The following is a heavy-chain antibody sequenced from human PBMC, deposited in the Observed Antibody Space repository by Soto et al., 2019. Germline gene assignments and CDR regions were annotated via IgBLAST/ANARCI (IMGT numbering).Heavy chain of an antibody. CDR2: IYYSGST. V-gene: IGHV4-39*01. D-gene: IGHD3-10*01. CDR1: GGSISSSSYY. CDR3: ARKVVWFGELLYYYYGMDV. Sequence: SETLSLTCTVSGGSISSSSYYWCWIRQPPGKGLEWIGSIYYSGSTYYNPSLKSRVTISVDTSKNQFSLKLSSVTAADTAVYYCARKVVWFGELLYYYYGMDVWGQGTTVTVSS. J-gene: IGHJ6*02.